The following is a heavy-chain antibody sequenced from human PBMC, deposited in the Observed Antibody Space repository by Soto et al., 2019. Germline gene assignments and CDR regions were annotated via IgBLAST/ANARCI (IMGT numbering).Heavy chain of an antibody. V-gene: IGHV3-30*18. J-gene: IGHJ6*02. Sequence: PGGSLRLSCAASGFTFTTYGMNWVRQAPGKGLEWVAVISYDGSNKLYADSVRGRFAISRDNSKNTLYLQMSSLRAEDTAVYFCEKRQGYRMDVWGQGTTVTVSS. CDR2: ISYDGSNK. CDR3: EKRQGYRMDV. CDR1: GFTFTTYG.